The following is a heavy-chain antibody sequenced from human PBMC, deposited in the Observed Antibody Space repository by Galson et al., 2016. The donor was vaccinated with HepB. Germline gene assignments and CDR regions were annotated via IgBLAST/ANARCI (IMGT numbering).Heavy chain of an antibody. V-gene: IGHV4-38-2*01. CDR3: ARGGTEYCSGSNCKSYYYYGMDV. Sequence: SETLSLTCAVSGYSISSGYYWGWIRQPPGKGLEWTGSIYHSGSSYYNPSLKSRVTISVDTSKNHFSLKLSSVTAADTAIYYCARGGTEYCSGSNCKSYYYYGMDVWGQGTTVTVSS. CDR2: IYHSGSS. D-gene: IGHD2-15*01. CDR1: GYSISSGYY. J-gene: IGHJ6*02.